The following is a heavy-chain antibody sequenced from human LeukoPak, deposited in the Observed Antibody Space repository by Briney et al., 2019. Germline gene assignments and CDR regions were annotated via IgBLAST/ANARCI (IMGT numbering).Heavy chain of an antibody. Sequence: SETLSLTCTVSGGSISSYYWGWIRQPPGKGLEWIGSIYYSGSTYYNPSLKSRVTISVDTSKNQFSLKLSSVTAADTAVYYCTRLYYDFWSGYLHFDYWGQGTLVTVSS. V-gene: IGHV4-39*01. CDR2: IYYSGST. CDR1: GGSISSYY. CDR3: TRLYYDFWSGYLHFDY. J-gene: IGHJ4*02. D-gene: IGHD3-3*01.